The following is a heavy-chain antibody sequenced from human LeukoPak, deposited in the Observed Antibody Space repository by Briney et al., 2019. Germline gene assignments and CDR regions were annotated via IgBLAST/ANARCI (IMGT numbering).Heavy chain of an antibody. V-gene: IGHV1-2*02. D-gene: IGHD6-13*01. CDR1: GYTFTGYY. CDR2: INPNSGGT. CDR3: ARPGRAAAGTWMFDY. Sequence: ASVKVSCKASGYTFTGYYMHWVRQAPGQGLEWMGWINPNSGGTNYAQKFQGRVTMTRDTSISTAYVELSRLRSDDTAVYYCARPGRAAAGTWMFDYWAQGPLVTVSS. J-gene: IGHJ4*02.